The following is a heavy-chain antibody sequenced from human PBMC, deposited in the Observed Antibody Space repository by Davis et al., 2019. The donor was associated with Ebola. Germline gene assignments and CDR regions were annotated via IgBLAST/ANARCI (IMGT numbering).Heavy chain of an antibody. D-gene: IGHD6-6*01. CDR3: ASPRAEYSSNSIFDY. Sequence: GESLKISCAASGFTFNTYAMTWVRQAPGKGLEWVSRISDSGGSTNYADSVRGRFSVSRDNSKNTLYLQMNNLRAEDTAVYYCASPRAEYSSNSIFDYWGQGTLVTVSS. V-gene: IGHV3-23*01. CDR1: GFTFNTYA. J-gene: IGHJ4*02. CDR2: ISDSGGST.